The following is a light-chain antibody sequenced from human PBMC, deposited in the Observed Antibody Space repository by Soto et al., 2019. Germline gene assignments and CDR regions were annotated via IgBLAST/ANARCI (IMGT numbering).Light chain of an antibody. V-gene: IGKV3-11*01. CDR1: QSLSVY. CDR3: QQRRDWPLT. CDR2: DAS. J-gene: IGKJ4*01. Sequence: EIVLTQSPATLSLSPGERATLSCRASQSLSVYLAWYQQKPGQAPRLLISDASNRASGIPARFSGSGSGTDFTLTISSLEPEDFALYDCQQRRDWPLTFGGGTKVEI.